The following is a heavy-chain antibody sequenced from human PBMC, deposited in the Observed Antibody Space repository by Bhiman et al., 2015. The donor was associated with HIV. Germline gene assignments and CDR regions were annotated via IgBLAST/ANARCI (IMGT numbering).Heavy chain of an antibody. J-gene: IGHJ4*02. CDR3: AREFTGYSSSNFDY. D-gene: IGHD6-13*01. V-gene: IGHV3-30*03. CDR2: ISYDGSDK. Sequence: QVLLVESGGGVVQPGRSLRLSCAASGFTFSTFGMHWVRQAPGKGLEWVAVISYDGSDKYHAQSVKGRFTISRDNSKNTLYLQVNSLRAEDTAVYYCAREFTGYSSSNFDYWGQGTLVTVSS. CDR1: GFTFSTFG.